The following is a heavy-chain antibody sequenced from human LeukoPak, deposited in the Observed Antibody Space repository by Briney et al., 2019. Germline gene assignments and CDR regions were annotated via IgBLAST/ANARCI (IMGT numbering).Heavy chain of an antibody. V-gene: IGHV4-34*01. J-gene: IGHJ5*02. D-gene: IGHD6-19*01. CDR2: INHSGST. Sequence: PSETLSLTCAVYGGSFSGYYWSWIRQPPGKGLEWIGEINHSGSTNYNPSLKSRVTISVDTSKNQFSLKLSSVTAADTAVYYCARGARGDSSGWYGLSWFDPWSQGTLVTVSS. CDR3: ARGARGDSSGWYGLSWFDP. CDR1: GGSFSGYY.